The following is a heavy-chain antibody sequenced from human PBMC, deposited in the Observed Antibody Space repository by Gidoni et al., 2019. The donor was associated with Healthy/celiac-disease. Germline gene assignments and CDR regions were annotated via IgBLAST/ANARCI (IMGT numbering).Heavy chain of an antibody. J-gene: IGHJ4*02. V-gene: IGHV3-48*03. CDR3: ARGGPYYDYVWGSYRLDY. CDR1: GFTFSRYE. Sequence: EVQLVEYVGGLVQPGGSLRLSCAASGFTFSRYEMNWVRQAPGKGLEWVSYIRSSGSTIYYADSVKGRFTISRDNAKNSLYLQMNSLRAEDTAVYYCARGGPYYDYVWGSYRLDYWGQGTLVTVSS. CDR2: IRSSGSTI. D-gene: IGHD3-16*02.